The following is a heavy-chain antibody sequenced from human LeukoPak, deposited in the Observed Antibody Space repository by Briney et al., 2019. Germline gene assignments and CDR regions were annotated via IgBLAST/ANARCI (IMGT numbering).Heavy chain of an antibody. V-gene: IGHV3-21*01. CDR3: ARAPYYYYDSGSGTRVTGNPDY. Sequence: GGSLRLSCAASGFTFSSYSMNWVRQAPGKGLEWVPSISSSSSYIYYADSVKGRFTISRDNAKNSLYLQMNSLRAEDTAVYYCARAPYYYYDSGSGTRVTGNPDYWGQGTLVTVSS. J-gene: IGHJ4*02. D-gene: IGHD3-10*01. CDR1: GFTFSSYS. CDR2: ISSSSSYI.